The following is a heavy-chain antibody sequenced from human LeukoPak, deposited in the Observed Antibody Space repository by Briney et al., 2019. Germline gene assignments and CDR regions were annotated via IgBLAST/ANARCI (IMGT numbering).Heavy chain of an antibody. CDR3: AHLRRIPIFGLLIGGLFDF. CDR1: GGSITSYY. CDR2: ISYMRAT. Sequence: SETLSLTCSVSGGSITSYYWSWIRQPPGKGLEWIGYISYMRATNYNPSLTSRVTISLDTSRNQFSLKVSSVTAADTAVYYCAHLRRIPIFGLLIGGLFDFWGQGTLVTVSS. V-gene: IGHV4-59*01. D-gene: IGHD3-3*01. J-gene: IGHJ4*02.